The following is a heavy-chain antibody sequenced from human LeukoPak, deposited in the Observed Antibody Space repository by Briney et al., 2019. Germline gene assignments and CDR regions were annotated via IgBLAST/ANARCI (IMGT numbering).Heavy chain of an antibody. D-gene: IGHD3-22*01. V-gene: IGHV3-33*01. CDR2: IWYDGSNK. CDR3: ARVLLDRSGYFED. Sequence: GGSLRLSCAASGFTFRNYGMHWVRKAPGTGLELVAVIWYDGSNKYYGDSVKGRFAISRDNSKSTMYLQMNSVTAEGTAVYYCARVLLDRSGYFEDWGQGTLVTVCS. CDR1: GFTFRNYG. J-gene: IGHJ4*02.